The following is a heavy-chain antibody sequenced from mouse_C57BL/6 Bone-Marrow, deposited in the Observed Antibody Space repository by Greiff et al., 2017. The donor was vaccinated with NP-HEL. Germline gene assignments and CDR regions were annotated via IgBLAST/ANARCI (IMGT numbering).Heavy chain of an antibody. CDR2: IYPGGGYT. V-gene: IGHV1-63*01. J-gene: IGHJ2*01. CDR3: ARGDYYGSPYYFDY. D-gene: IGHD1-1*01. Sequence: VQLQQSGAELVRPGTSVKMSCKASGYTFTNYWIGWAKQRPGHGLEWIGDIYPGGGYTNYNEKFKGKATLTADKSSSTAYMQFSSLTSEDSAIYYCARGDYYGSPYYFDYWGQGTTLTVSS. CDR1: GYTFTNYW.